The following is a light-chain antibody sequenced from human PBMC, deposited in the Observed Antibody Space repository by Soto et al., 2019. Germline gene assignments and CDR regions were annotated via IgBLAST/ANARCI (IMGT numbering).Light chain of an antibody. J-gene: IGKJ4*01. V-gene: IGKV3-15*01. CDR1: QSISSS. CDR2: RAS. CDR3: QQCNNWPLT. Sequence: EIVLTQSPATLSVSPVERTPLXCRASQSISSSLAWYQQKPGQAPRLLIYRASTRATGIPARFSGGGSGTEFTLTISSLQSEDFAVYYCQQCNNWPLTFGGGTKVDIK.